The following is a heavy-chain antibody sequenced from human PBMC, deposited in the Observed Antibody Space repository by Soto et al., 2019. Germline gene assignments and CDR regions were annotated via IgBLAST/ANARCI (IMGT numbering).Heavy chain of an antibody. J-gene: IGHJ4*02. CDR1: GGTFSSYA. CDR2: IIPSFGTA. Sequence: GASVKVSCKASGGTFSSYAISWVRQAPGQGLEWMGGIIPSFGTADYAQKFQGRVTITRDEPTSTAYMELSSLRSEDKAVYYCARDKITGILDYWGQGTLVSVSS. CDR3: ARDKITGILDY. V-gene: IGHV1-69*05. D-gene: IGHD1-20*01.